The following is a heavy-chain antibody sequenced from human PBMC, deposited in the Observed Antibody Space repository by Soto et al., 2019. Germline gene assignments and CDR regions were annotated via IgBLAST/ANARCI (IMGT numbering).Heavy chain of an antibody. CDR2: IIPIFGTA. D-gene: IGHD6-13*01. CDR3: ASGIIAAAGHYYYYGMDV. CDR1: GCAFSSCA. V-gene: IGHV1-69*13. J-gene: IGHJ6*02. Sequence: SVKVSCKASGCAFSSCASSWVRQAPGQGLEWMGGIIPIFGTANYAQKFQGRVTITADESTSTAYMELSSLRSEDTAVYYCASGIIAAAGHYYYYGMDVWGQGTTVTVSS.